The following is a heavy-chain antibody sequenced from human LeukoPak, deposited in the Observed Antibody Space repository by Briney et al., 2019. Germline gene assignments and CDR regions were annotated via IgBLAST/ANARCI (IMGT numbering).Heavy chain of an antibody. CDR3: AIGIAGDGYNDY. J-gene: IGHJ4*02. CDR1: GCSISSGSYY. D-gene: IGHD5-24*01. Sequence: SQTLSLTCSVSGCSISSGSYYSSWIRQPAGKGLEWIGRIYTSGITNYNTSLKSRVAISLDTSKNQFSLKMSSVTAADTAVYSCAIGIAGDGYNDYWGQGTLVTASS. CDR2: IYTSGIT. V-gene: IGHV4-61*02.